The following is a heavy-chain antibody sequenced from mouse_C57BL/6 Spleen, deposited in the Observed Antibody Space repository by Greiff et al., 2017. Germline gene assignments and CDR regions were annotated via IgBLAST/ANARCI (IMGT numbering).Heavy chain of an antibody. J-gene: IGHJ4*01. CDR1: GYTFTSYW. Sequence: QVQLQQPGAELVKPGASVKLSCKASGYTFTSYWMQWVKQRPGQGLEWIGEIDPSDSYTNYNQKFKGKATLTVDTSSSTAYMQLSSLTSEDSAVDYCARKGGGFITTVVAVDYYAMDYWGQGTSVTVSS. CDR2: IDPSDSYT. CDR3: ARKGGGFITTVVAVDYYAMDY. V-gene: IGHV1-50*01. D-gene: IGHD1-1*01.